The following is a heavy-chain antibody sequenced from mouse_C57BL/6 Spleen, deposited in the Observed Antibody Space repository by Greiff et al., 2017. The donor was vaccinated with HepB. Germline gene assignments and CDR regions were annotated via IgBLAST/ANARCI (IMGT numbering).Heavy chain of an antibody. J-gene: IGHJ3*01. D-gene: IGHD1-1*01. CDR1: GFTFSSYG. V-gene: IGHV5-6*01. Sequence: EVKVVESGGDLVKPGGSLKLSCAASGFTFSSYGMSWVRQTPDKRLEWVATISSGGSYTYYPDSVKGRFTISRDNAKNTLYLQMSSLKSEDTAMYYCARHSEYYYGSSYGFAYWGQGTLVTVSA. CDR2: ISSGGSYT. CDR3: ARHSEYYYGSSYGFAY.